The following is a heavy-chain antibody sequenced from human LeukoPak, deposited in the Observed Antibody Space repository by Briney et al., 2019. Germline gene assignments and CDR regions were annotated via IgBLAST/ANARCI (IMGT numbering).Heavy chain of an antibody. CDR1: GFTFSRYW. D-gene: IGHD3-10*01. V-gene: IGHV3-15*01. CDR3: TTDLGTYYHGSQRLIPIDY. CDR2: IKSKTDGETT. Sequence: GGSLRLSCVGSGFTFSRYWLNWVRQAPGKGLEWIGRIKSKTDGETTNYAEPVRGRFTISRDDSKSAVYLQMNSLKIEDTAVYYCTTDLGTYYHGSQRLIPIDYWGQGTLVTVSS. J-gene: IGHJ4*02.